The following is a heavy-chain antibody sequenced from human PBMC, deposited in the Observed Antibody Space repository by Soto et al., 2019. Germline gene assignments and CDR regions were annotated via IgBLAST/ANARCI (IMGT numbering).Heavy chain of an antibody. CDR3: ARDSSLNDYGDFDY. Sequence: EVQLVESGGGLVKPGGSLRLSCAASGFTFSSYSMNWVRQAPGKGLEWVSSISSSSSYIYYADSVKGRFTISRDNAKNSLYLQMNSLRAEDTAVYYCARDSSLNDYGDFDYWGQGTLVTVSS. V-gene: IGHV3-21*01. CDR2: ISSSSSYI. D-gene: IGHD4-17*01. J-gene: IGHJ4*02. CDR1: GFTFSSYS.